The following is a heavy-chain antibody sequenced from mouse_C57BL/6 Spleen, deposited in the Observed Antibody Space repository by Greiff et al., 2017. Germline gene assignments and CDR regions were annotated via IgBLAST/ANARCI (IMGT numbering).Heavy chain of an antibody. CDR1: GYAFSSSW. CDR2: IYPGDGDT. J-gene: IGHJ4*01. D-gene: IGHD1-1*01. CDR3: ARWDYGSSYGYAMDY. Sequence: QVQLQQSGPELVKPGASVKISCKASGYAFSSSWMNWVKQRPGKGLEWIGRIYPGDGDTNYNGKFKGKATLTADKSDSTAYMQLSSRTSEDSEVYFCARWDYGSSYGYAMDYWGQGTSVTVSS. V-gene: IGHV1-82*01.